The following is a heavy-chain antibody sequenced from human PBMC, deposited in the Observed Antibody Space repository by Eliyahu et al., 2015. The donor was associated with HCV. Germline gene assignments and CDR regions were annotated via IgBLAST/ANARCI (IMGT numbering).Heavy chain of an antibody. CDR1: GFTFXXYA. Sequence: EVQLLESGGGLVQPGGSLRLSCAASGFTFXXYAMNWVRLAPGKGLEWVSAISDSGTNTYYADSVKGRFTISRDNSRNTLYLQMNSLRTEDTAVYYCAKDGPSILVVYSAGWYFDLWGRGTLVTVSS. CDR3: AKDGPSILVVYSAGWYFDL. J-gene: IGHJ2*01. D-gene: IGHD2-8*02. V-gene: IGHV3-23*01. CDR2: ISDSGTNT.